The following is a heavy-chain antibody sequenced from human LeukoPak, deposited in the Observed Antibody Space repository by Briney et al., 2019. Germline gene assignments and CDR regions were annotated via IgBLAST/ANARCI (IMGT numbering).Heavy chain of an antibody. V-gene: IGHV3-23*01. CDR1: GFTFSNYA. D-gene: IGHD3-9*01. Sequence: GGSLRLSCAASGFTFSNYAMSWVRQAPGKGLEWVSAILGSGGSTYYADSVEGRFTVSRDNSKSTLYLQMNSLRAVDTALYYCAKWGDYDVLTGYYVPDYWGQGTLVTVSS. CDR2: ILGSGGST. J-gene: IGHJ4*02. CDR3: AKWGDYDVLTGYYVPDY.